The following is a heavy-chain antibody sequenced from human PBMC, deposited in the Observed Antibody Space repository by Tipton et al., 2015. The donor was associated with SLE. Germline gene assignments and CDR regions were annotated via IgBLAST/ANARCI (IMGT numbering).Heavy chain of an antibody. D-gene: IGHD6-13*01. CDR3: ARQRQQLASDAFDI. V-gene: IGHV4-34*01. J-gene: IGHJ3*02. Sequence: TLSLTCAVYGGSFSGYYWSWIRQPPGKGLEWIGEINHSGSTNYNPSLKSRVTISEDTSKNQFSLKLSSVTAADTAVYYCARQRQQLASDAFDIWGQGTMVTVSS. CDR2: INHSGST. CDR1: GGSFSGYY.